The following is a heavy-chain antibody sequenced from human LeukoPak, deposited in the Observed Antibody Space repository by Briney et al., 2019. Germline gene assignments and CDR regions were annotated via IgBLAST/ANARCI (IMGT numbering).Heavy chain of an antibody. CDR3: ASPNTIFGVGDDY. Sequence: PSETLSLTCTVSGGSVSSGGHYWSWIRQPPGKGLEWIGYVYQSGITYYSPSLKSRVTISVDTSKNQFSLKLSSVTAADTAVYYCASPNTIFGVGDDYWGQGTLVTVSS. J-gene: IGHJ4*02. CDR2: VYQSGIT. D-gene: IGHD3-3*01. CDR1: GGSVSSGGHY. V-gene: IGHV4-61*08.